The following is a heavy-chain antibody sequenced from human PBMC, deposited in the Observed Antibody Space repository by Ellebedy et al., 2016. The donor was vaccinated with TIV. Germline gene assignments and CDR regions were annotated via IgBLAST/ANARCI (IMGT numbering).Heavy chain of an antibody. CDR3: PKGQRVVTAPFDY. D-gene: IGHD2-21*02. J-gene: IGHJ4*02. Sequence: GESLKISCAASGFMFNTYAMSWVRQAPGRGLEWVSTISGSGGTTYYVDSMKGRFTISRDNSKNTLYLQMNSLRAEDTAVYYCPKGQRVVTAPFDYWGQGTLVTVSS. V-gene: IGHV3-23*01. CDR1: GFMFNTYA. CDR2: ISGSGGTT.